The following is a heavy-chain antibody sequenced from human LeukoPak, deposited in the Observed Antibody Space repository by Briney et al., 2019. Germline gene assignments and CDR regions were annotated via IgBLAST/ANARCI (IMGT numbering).Heavy chain of an antibody. J-gene: IGHJ4*02. D-gene: IGHD6-13*01. CDR3: AKDPGSSWYGGSFDY. Sequence: GRSLRLSCAASGFTFDDYAMHWVRHAPGKGLEWVSGISWNSGSIGYADSVKGRFTISRDNAKNSLYLQMNSLRAEDTALYYCAKDPGSSWYGGSFDYWGQGTLVTVSS. CDR1: GFTFDDYA. CDR2: ISWNSGSI. V-gene: IGHV3-9*01.